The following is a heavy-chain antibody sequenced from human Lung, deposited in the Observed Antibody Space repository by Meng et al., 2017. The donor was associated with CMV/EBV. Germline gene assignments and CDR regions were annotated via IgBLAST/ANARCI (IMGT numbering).Heavy chain of an antibody. CDR1: GFTFSSYE. CDR2: ISSSGSTI. J-gene: IGHJ6*02. V-gene: IGHV3-48*03. D-gene: IGHD3-10*01. Sequence: GGSLRLSCAASGFTFSSYEMNWVRQAPGKGLEWVSYISSSGSTIYYADSVKGRFTISRDNAKNSLYLQMNSLGAEDTAVYYCARVPRSRYYYYGMDVWGQGTTVTVSS. CDR3: ARVPRSRYYYYGMDV.